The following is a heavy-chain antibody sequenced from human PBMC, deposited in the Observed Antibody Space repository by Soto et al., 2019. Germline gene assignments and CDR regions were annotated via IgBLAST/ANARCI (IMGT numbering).Heavy chain of an antibody. CDR2: ISAYNGNT. CDR1: GYTFTSYG. Sequence: GASVKVSCKASGYTFTSYGFTWVRQAPGHGLEWMGWISAYNGNTNYAQKLQGRVTMTTDTSTSTAYMELSSLRSEDTAVYYCARDGPIAAHTYYYYGMDVWGQGTTVTVSS. CDR3: ARDGPIAAHTYYYYGMDV. D-gene: IGHD6-6*01. J-gene: IGHJ6*02. V-gene: IGHV1-18*01.